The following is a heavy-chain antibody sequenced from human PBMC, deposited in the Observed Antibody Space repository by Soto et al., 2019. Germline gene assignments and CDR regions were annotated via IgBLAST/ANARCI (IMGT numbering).Heavy chain of an antibody. CDR2: ISGSGGST. D-gene: IGHD3-22*01. J-gene: IGHJ4*02. Sequence: GGSLRLSCAASGFTFSSYAMSWVRQAPGKGLEWVSAISGSGGSTYYADSVKGRFTISRDNSKNTLYLQMNSLRAEDTAVYYCANVPGGEDSSGYRDYWGQGTLVTVSS. CDR1: GFTFSSYA. CDR3: ANVPGGEDSSGYRDY. V-gene: IGHV3-23*01.